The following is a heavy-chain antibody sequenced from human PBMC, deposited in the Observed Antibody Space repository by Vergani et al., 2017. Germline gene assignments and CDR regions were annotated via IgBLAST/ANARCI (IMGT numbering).Heavy chain of an antibody. V-gene: IGHV4-38-2*02. D-gene: IGHD6-19*01. CDR1: GYSISSCYY. CDR3: ARELIAVAGLDY. CDR2: IYHSGST. Sequence: QVQLQESGPGLVKPSETLSLICTVSGYSISSCYYLGWIRQPPGKGLEWIVRIYHSGSTYYNPSLKSRVTISVDTSKNQFSLNLSSVTAADTAVYYCARELIAVAGLDYWGQGTLVTVSS. J-gene: IGHJ4*02.